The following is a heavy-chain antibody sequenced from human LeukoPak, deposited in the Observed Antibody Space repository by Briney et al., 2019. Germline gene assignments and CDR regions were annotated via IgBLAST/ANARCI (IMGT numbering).Heavy chain of an antibody. J-gene: IGHJ4*02. CDR1: GGSISSGSYY. D-gene: IGHD2/OR15-2a*01. CDR3: ARELKVGNTGYYFDY. V-gene: IGHV4-61*01. CDR2: IYYSGST. Sequence: SQTLSLTCTVSGGSISSGSYYWRWIRQPPGEGLEWIGYIYYSGSTNYNPSLKSRVTISLDTSKHQFSMNLNSVTAADTAVYYCARELKVGNTGYYFDYWGQGTLVTVSS.